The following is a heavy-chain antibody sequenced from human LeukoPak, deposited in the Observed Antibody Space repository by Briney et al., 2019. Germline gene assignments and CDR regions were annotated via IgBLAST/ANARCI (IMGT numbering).Heavy chain of an antibody. CDR3: ARHSYCGGDCYFDY. J-gene: IGHJ4*02. D-gene: IGHD2-21*02. Sequence: SETLSLTCTVSGGSIRNYYWSWIRQPPGKGLEWIGYIYYGGSTSYNPSLKSRVTISADSSKYQFSLKLSSVTAADAALYYCARHSYCGGDCYFDYWGQGTLVTVSS. CDR1: GGSIRNYY. CDR2: IYYGGST. V-gene: IGHV4-59*08.